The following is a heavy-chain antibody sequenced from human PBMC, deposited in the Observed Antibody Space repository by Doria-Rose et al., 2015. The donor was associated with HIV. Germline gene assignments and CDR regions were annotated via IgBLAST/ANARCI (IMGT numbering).Heavy chain of an antibody. J-gene: IGHJ4*02. CDR1: GASFSGFS. CDR3: ARGATGTLRC. V-gene: IGHV4-34*01. D-gene: IGHD1-1*01. Sequence: TLSLTCAVYGASFSGFSWTWIRQPPGKGLEWIGEINHRGNTNYSPSLKSRVTITVDTSKNQFSLTRSSVTAADTAVYYCARGATGTLRCGGQGTLVTVSS. CDR2: INHRGNT.